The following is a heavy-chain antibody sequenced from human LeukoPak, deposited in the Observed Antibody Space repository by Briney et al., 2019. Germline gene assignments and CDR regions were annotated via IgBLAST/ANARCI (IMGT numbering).Heavy chain of an antibody. Sequence: GGSLRLSCAASGFTVSSNYMSWVRQAPGKGLEWVAKIKQDGSDEYYVDSVKGRFTISRDNAKNSLYLQMNSLRDEDTAVYYCVRDLYIAVVPVAGVFDYWGRGILVTVSS. J-gene: IGHJ4*02. D-gene: IGHD2-2*01. CDR2: IKQDGSDE. CDR1: GFTVSSNY. V-gene: IGHV3-7*01. CDR3: VRDLYIAVVPVAGVFDY.